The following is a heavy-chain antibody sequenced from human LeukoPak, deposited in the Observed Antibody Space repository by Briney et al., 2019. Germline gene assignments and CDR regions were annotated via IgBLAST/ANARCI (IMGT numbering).Heavy chain of an antibody. D-gene: IGHD6-13*01. J-gene: IGHJ3*02. CDR3: AREFGQQLDDAFDI. Sequence: PGGSLRLSCAASGFTISSYSMNWVRQAPGKGLEWISYISSGSTTIYYVDSVKGRFTISRDNSKNTLYLQMNSLRAEDTAVYYCAREFGQQLDDAFDIWGQGTMVTVSS. CDR1: GFTISSYS. V-gene: IGHV3-48*01. CDR2: ISSGSTTI.